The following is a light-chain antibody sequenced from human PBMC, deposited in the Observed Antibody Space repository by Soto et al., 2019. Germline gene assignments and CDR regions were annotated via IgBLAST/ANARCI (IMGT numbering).Light chain of an antibody. V-gene: IGKV3-15*01. CDR1: QSVSSN. CDR3: QQYNKWPPYT. J-gene: IGKJ2*01. CDR2: GAS. Sequence: EIVMTQSPATLSVSPGERATLSCRASQSVSSNLAWYQQKPGQAPRLLIYGASTRATGIPARFSGSGSGTEFSITFSSLQSEDFAVYYCQQYNKWPPYTFGQGTKLEIK.